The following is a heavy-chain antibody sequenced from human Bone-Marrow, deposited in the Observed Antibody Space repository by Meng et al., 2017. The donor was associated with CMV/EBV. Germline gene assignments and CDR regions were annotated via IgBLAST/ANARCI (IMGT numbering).Heavy chain of an antibody. Sequence: GESLKISCAASGFTFSSYGMHWVRQAPGKGLEWVAFIRYDGSNKYYADSVKGRFTISRDNGKNSLYLEMSSLRAEDTAFYFCAKGSGGYNRAGHFDYWGRGTLVTVYS. CDR3: AKGSGGYNRAGHFDY. V-gene: IGHV3-30*02. CDR1: GFTFSSYG. J-gene: IGHJ4*02. D-gene: IGHD5-24*01. CDR2: IRYDGSNK.